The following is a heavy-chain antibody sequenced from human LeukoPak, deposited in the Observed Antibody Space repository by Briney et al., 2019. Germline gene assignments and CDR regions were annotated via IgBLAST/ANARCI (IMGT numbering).Heavy chain of an antibody. J-gene: IGHJ4*02. V-gene: IGHV3-30*04. Sequence: PGRSLRLSCAASGFTFSSYAMHWVRQAPGKGLEWVAVISYDGSNKYYADSVKGRFTISRDNSKNTLYLQMNSLRAEDTAVYYYARVVEVAGPFDYWGQGTLVTVSS. D-gene: IGHD6-19*01. CDR1: GFTFSSYA. CDR3: ARVVEVAGPFDY. CDR2: ISYDGSNK.